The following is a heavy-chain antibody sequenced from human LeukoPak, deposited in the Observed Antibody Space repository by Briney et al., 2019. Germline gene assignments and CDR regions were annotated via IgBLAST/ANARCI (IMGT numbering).Heavy chain of an antibody. D-gene: IGHD1-26*01. CDR2: IWYDGSNK. CDR3: AKRNSGNYFDD. CDR1: GFTFSNYD. Sequence: PGGSLRLSCAASGFTFSNYDMHWVRQAPGKGLEWVAVIWYDGSNKYYADSVKGRFTLSRDNSKNTLYLQMNSLRAEDTAVYYCAKRNSGNYFDDWGQGSLVTASS. J-gene: IGHJ4*02. V-gene: IGHV3-33*06.